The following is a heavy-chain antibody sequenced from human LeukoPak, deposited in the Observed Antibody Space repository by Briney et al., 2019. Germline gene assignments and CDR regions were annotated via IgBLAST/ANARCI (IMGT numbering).Heavy chain of an antibody. CDR1: GFTFRSYA. V-gene: IGHV3-23*01. CDR2: ISGSGGST. Sequence: PGGSLRLSXAASGFTFRSYAMSWVRQAPGKGLEWVSAISGSGGSTYYADSVKGRFTISRDNSKNTLYLQMNSMRAEDTAVYYCAKDPYGDWPWYYFDYWGQGTLVTVSS. CDR3: AKDPYGDWPWYYFDY. D-gene: IGHD4-17*01. J-gene: IGHJ4*02.